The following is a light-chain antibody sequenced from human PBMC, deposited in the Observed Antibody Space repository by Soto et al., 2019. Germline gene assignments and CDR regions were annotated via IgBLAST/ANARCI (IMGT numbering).Light chain of an antibody. J-gene: IGKJ4*01. Sequence: DIVMTQSPDSLSVSLGERATINCKSSQSILFSSHNKNYLTWYQQKPGQPPKPLIYWASTRESGVPDRFSGSGSGTDFTLTISSLQAEDVAVYYCQQYYSTPVTFGGGNKVEIK. CDR1: QSILFSSHNKNY. V-gene: IGKV4-1*01. CDR3: QQYYSTPVT. CDR2: WAS.